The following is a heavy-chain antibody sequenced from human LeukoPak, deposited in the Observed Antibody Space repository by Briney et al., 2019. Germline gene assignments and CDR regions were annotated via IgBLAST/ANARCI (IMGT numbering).Heavy chain of an antibody. V-gene: IGHV4-39*07. CDR1: GGSINSSNYN. Sequence: SETLSLTCTVSGGSINSSNYNWGWIRQPPRGGPEWLAGVYYSGLTYYNSSLKSRVSISVDTSKNQFSLKLTSVTAADTAVYYCARVAYGSGSRLIDCWGQGTLVTISS. CDR3: ARVAYGSGSRLIDC. CDR2: VYYSGLT. D-gene: IGHD3-10*01. J-gene: IGHJ4*02.